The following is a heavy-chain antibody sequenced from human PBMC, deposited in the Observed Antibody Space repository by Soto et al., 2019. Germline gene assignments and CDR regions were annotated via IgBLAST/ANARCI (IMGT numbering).Heavy chain of an antibody. V-gene: IGHV3-30*03. Sequence: GGSLRLSCAASGFTFSSYSMNWVRQAPGKGLEWVAVISSNGSNKYYADSVKGRFTISRDNSKNTLYLQMNSLRAEDTAVYYCARETYYDFWSGPYYGMDVWGQGTTVTVSS. D-gene: IGHD3-3*01. CDR2: ISSNGSNK. CDR1: GFTFSSYS. CDR3: ARETYYDFWSGPYYGMDV. J-gene: IGHJ6*02.